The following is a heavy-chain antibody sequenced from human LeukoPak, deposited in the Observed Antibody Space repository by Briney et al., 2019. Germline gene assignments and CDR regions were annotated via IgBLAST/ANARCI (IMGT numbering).Heavy chain of an antibody. CDR1: GYTFTSYA. Sequence: ASVKVSCKASGYTFTSYAMHWVRQAPGQRLEWMGWINAGNGNTKYSQKFQGRVTITRDTSASTAYMELSSLRSEDTAVYYCARDPLDFTDYGDYPFDYWGQGTLVTVSS. CDR3: ARDPLDFTDYGDYPFDY. CDR2: INAGNGNT. J-gene: IGHJ4*02. V-gene: IGHV1-3*01. D-gene: IGHD4-17*01.